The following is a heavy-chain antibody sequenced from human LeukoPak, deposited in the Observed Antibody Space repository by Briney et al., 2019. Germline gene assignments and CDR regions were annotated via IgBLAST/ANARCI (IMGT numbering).Heavy chain of an antibody. J-gene: IGHJ2*01. CDR2: IYYSGST. CDR1: GGSISSYY. Sequence: SETLCLSCTVSGGSISSYYWSWIRQPPGKGLEWIGYIYYSGSTNYNPSLKSRVTMSVDTSKDQFSLKLSSVTAADTAVYYCARPAGAVAGRKVNWYFDLWGRGNLVTVSS. V-gene: IGHV4-59*01. D-gene: IGHD6-19*01. CDR3: ARPAGAVAGRKVNWYFDL.